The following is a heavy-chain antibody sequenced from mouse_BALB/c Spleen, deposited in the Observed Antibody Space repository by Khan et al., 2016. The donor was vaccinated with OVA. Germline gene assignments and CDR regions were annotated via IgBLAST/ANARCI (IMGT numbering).Heavy chain of an antibody. CDR2: IHPYNGDT. CDR1: GYSFTGYI. V-gene: IGHV1-37*01. Sequence: VRLQQSRPDLVKHGASMKISCKASGYSFTGYIMNWVKQSHGKTLEWIGLIHPYNGDTAYNQKFKGKATLTVDKSSSTAYMELLSLTSEDSAVIYCARSGYGGFAYWGQGTLVTVSA. J-gene: IGHJ3*01. CDR3: ARSGYGGFAY. D-gene: IGHD3-1*01.